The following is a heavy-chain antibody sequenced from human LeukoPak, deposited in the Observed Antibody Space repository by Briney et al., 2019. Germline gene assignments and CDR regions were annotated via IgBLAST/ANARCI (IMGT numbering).Heavy chain of an antibody. J-gene: IGHJ4*02. CDR3: ARGVIEDYYDSSGYYIDY. CDR1: GGSISSSSYY. D-gene: IGHD3-22*01. V-gene: IGHV4-39*01. CDR2: IYYSGST. Sequence: SETLSLTCTVSGGSISSSSYYWGWIRQPPGRGLEWIGNIYYSGSTYNNPSLKSRATISVDTSKNQFSLKLSSVTAADTAVYYCARGVIEDYYDSSGYYIDYWGQGTLVTVSS.